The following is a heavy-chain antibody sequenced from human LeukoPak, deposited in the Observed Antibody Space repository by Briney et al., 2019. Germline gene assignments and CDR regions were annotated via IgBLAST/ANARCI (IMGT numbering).Heavy chain of an antibody. Sequence: ASVKVSCKASGYTFTGYYMHWVRQAPGQGLEWMGRINPNSGGTNYAQKFQGGVTMTRDTSISTAYMELSRLRSDDTAVYYCARGGVVVIGDFDYWGQGTLVTVSS. CDR2: INPNSGGT. CDR1: GYTFTGYY. D-gene: IGHD3-22*01. V-gene: IGHV1-2*06. CDR3: ARGGVVVIGDFDY. J-gene: IGHJ4*02.